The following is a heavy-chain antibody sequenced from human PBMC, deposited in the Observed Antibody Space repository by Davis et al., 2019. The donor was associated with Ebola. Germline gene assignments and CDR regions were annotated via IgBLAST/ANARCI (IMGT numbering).Heavy chain of an antibody. CDR1: GFNFGDYA. D-gene: IGHD3-10*01. J-gene: IGHJ4*02. CDR2: LSAHGEST. V-gene: IGHV3-43*02. Sequence: GESLKISCAASGFNFGDYAMHWVRQAPGRGLEWVSLLSAHGESTYYADSVKGRFTISRDNSKNSLYLEMKGLTTDDTALYYCAKDDLIQGVRFLDYWGQGTRVTVSS. CDR3: AKDDLIQGVRFLDY.